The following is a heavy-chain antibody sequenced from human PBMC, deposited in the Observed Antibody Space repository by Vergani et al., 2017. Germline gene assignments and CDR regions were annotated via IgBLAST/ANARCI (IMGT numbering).Heavy chain of an antibody. J-gene: IGHJ5*02. V-gene: IGHV3-30-3*01. D-gene: IGHD3-22*01. CDR3: ARDPKYYYDSSGYPNWFDP. Sequence: QVQLVESGGGVVQPGRSLRLSCAASGFTFSSYAMHWVRQAPGKGLEWVAVISYDGSNKYYADSVKGRFTISRDNAKNSLYLQMNSLRAEDTAVYYCARDPKYYYDSSGYPNWFDPWGQGTLVTVSS. CDR1: GFTFSSYA. CDR2: ISYDGSNK.